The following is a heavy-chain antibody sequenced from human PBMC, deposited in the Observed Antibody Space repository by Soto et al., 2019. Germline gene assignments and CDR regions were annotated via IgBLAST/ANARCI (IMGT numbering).Heavy chain of an antibody. CDR2: IKSKTDGGTT. Sequence: GGSLRLSCAASGFTFSNAWMSWVRQAPGKGLEWVGRIKSKTDGGTTDYAAPVKGRFTISRDDSKNTLYLQMNSLKTEDTAVYYCTTASYYDYVWGSYRYDYYYGMDVWGQGTTVTVS. J-gene: IGHJ6*02. CDR3: TTASYYDYVWGSYRYDYYYGMDV. V-gene: IGHV3-15*01. CDR1: GFTFSNAW. D-gene: IGHD3-16*02.